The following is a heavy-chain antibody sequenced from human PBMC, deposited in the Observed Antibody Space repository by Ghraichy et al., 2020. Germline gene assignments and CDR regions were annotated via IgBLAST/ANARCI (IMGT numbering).Heavy chain of an antibody. V-gene: IGHV3-30-3*01. CDR2: TSYDGSNE. CDR3: ARQYVLRFLANVWHYYGMDV. J-gene: IGHJ6*02. CDR1: GFIFNNYA. Sequence: GSLNISCAASGFIFNNYAIHWVRQAPGKGLEWVATTSYDGSNEYYADSVKGRLSISRDNSNNTVDLKMNSLTAEDTAMYYCARQYVLRFLANVWHYYGMDVWGQGTTVTVSS. D-gene: IGHD3-3*01.